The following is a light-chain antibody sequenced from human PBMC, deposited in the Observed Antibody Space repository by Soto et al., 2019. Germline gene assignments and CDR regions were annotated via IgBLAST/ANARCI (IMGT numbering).Light chain of an antibody. CDR1: QSVTSIS. V-gene: IGKV3-20*01. CDR3: REYGTART. Sequence: EIVLTQSPGTLSLSPGERASLSCRASQSVTSISLAWYQQRPGQAPRLLIYGASIRATGVPDRFSGSGSGTDFTLTISILELEDVAVYCCREYGTARTFGQGTKVEI. CDR2: GAS. J-gene: IGKJ1*01.